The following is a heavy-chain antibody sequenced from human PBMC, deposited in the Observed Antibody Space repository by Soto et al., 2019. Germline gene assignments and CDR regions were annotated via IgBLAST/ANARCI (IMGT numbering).Heavy chain of an antibody. CDR3: ARDWGYYYDSTGYYEGNYGMDV. CDR1: GGTFSSYA. J-gene: IGHJ6*02. Sequence: QVQLVQSGAEVKKPGSSVKVSCKASGGTFSSYAISWVRQAPGQGPEWMGGIIPILGTANYAQKFQGRATITADASTSTAYMELSSLRSDDTAVYYCARDWGYYYDSTGYYEGNYGMDVWGQGTTVTVSS. CDR2: IIPILGTA. D-gene: IGHD3-22*01. V-gene: IGHV1-69*11.